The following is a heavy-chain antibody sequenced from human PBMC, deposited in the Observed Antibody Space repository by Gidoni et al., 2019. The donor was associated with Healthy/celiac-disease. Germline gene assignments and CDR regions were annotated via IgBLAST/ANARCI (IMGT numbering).Heavy chain of an antibody. Sequence: QVQLQESVPGLVKPSETLSLTCTVPGGPISSYYWSWIRQPPGKGLEWIGYIYYSGSTNYNPSLKSRVTISVDTSKNQFSLKLSSVTAADTAVYYCARGPPRDWGGGYYFDYWGQGTLVTVSS. V-gene: IGHV4-59*01. CDR2: IYYSGST. D-gene: IGHD7-27*01. CDR1: GGPISSYY. CDR3: ARGPPRDWGGGYYFDY. J-gene: IGHJ4*02.